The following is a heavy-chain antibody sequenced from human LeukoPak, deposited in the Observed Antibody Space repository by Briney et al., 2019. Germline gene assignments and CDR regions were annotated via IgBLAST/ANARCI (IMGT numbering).Heavy chain of an antibody. D-gene: IGHD2-21*02. J-gene: IGHJ3*01. CDR3: ARDWDPLPTAIGSAAFDL. Sequence: GGSLRLSCAASGFIFSKFAMHWVRQAPGKGLEWLAVISHEGGNTNYADSVEGRSTVSRDNSKDTLFLQMNTLRFEDTSVYYCARDWDPLPTAIGSAAFDLWGQGTLVTVSS. CDR1: GFIFSKFA. V-gene: IGHV3-30-3*01. CDR2: ISHEGGNT.